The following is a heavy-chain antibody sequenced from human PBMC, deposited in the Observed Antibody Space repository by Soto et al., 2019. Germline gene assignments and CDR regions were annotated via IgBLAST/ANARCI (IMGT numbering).Heavy chain of an antibody. CDR1: GVSFNTADYY. Sequence: QVQLQESGPGLVKPSQTLSLTCTVSGVSFNTADYYWSWIRQHPERGLEGIGYIYSSGTTYYSPSHKRRISISMDTYKNQFALELTFVTAADTAVYFCARESRATALVLPRFDFWGQGTLVTVSS. V-gene: IGHV4-31*03. CDR2: IYSSGTT. J-gene: IGHJ4*02. CDR3: ARESRATALVLPRFDF. D-gene: IGHD5-12*01.